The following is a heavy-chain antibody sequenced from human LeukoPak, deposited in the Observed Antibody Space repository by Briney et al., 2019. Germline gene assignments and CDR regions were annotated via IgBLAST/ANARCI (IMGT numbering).Heavy chain of an antibody. V-gene: IGHV4-61*01. Sequence: PSETLSLTCTVSGGSVSSGSYYWSWIRQPPGKGLEWIGYIYYSGSTNYNPSLKSRVTISADTSKNQFSLKLSSVTAADTAVYYCAALAPSESGRLVLGPWFDPWGQGTLVTVSS. D-gene: IGHD6-19*01. CDR3: AALAPSESGRLVLGPWFDP. J-gene: IGHJ5*02. CDR1: GGSVSSGSYY. CDR2: IYYSGST.